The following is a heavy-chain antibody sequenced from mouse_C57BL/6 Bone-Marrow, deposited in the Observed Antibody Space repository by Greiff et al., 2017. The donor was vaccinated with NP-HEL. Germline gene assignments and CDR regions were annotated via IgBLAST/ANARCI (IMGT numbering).Heavy chain of an antibody. Sequence: EVKLVESGGGLVQPGGSLKLSCAASGFTFSDYYMYWVRQTPEKRLEWVAYISNGGGSTYYPDTVKGRFTISRDNAKNTLYLQMSRLKSEDTAMYYCARQDYGKGFAYWGQGTLVTVSA. CDR3: ARQDYGKGFAY. J-gene: IGHJ3*01. CDR1: GFTFSDYY. V-gene: IGHV5-12*01. CDR2: ISNGGGST. D-gene: IGHD2-1*01.